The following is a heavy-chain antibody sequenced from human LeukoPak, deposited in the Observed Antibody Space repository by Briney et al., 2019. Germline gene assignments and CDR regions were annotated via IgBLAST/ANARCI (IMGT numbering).Heavy chain of an antibody. J-gene: IGHJ4*02. Sequence: PSETLSLTCTVSGGSIGSYYWSWIRQPPGKGLEWIGYIYYSGSTNYNPSLKSRVTISVDTSKNQFSLKLSSVTAADTAVYYCARDTYYYDSSGYLSFDYWGQGTLVTVSS. V-gene: IGHV4-59*01. D-gene: IGHD3-22*01. CDR3: ARDTYYYDSSGYLSFDY. CDR2: IYYSGST. CDR1: GGSIGSYY.